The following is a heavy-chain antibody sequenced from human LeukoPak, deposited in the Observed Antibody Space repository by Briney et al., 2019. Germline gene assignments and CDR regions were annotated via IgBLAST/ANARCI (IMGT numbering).Heavy chain of an antibody. CDR2: ISSSGSTI. CDR3: ARSHRSTSGSYIYYYYYYMDV. D-gene: IGHD1-26*01. J-gene: IGHJ6*03. Sequence: GGSLRLSCAASGFSFSVYWMHWVRQAPGKGLEWVSYISSSGSTIYYADSVKGRFTISRDNAKSSLYLQMNSLRAEDTAVYYCARSHRSTSGSYIYYYYYYMDVWGKGTTVTISS. V-gene: IGHV3-48*04. CDR1: GFSFSVYW.